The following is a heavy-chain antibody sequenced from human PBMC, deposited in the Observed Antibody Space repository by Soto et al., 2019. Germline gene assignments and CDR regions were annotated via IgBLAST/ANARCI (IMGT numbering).Heavy chain of an antibody. Sequence: PGGSLRLSCEGSGFSFRSYEMNWVRQTPGKGLEWVSSISASGGSTYYGDSLKGRFTISRDNSKNTLNLHIKSLGVEDSAVYYCAKDRGGFARGWEYYDFWGQGTQVTVSS. D-gene: IGHD6-19*01. CDR3: AKDRGGFARGWEYYDF. CDR2: ISASGGST. CDR1: GFSFRSYE. V-gene: IGHV3-23*01. J-gene: IGHJ4*02.